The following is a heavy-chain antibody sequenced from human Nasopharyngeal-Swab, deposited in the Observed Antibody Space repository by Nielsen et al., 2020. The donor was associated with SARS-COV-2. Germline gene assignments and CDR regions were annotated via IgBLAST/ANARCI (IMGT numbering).Heavy chain of an antibody. CDR1: GGTFSSYA. Sequence: SVKVSCKASGGTFSSYAISWVRQAPGQGLEWMGGIIPILGIANYAQKFQGRVTITADKSTSTAYMELRSLRSDDTAVYYCARDRTGVIISYYYYYGMDVWGQGTTVTVSS. D-gene: IGHD3-10*01. CDR3: ARDRTGVIISYYYYYGMDV. CDR2: IIPILGIA. V-gene: IGHV1-69*10. J-gene: IGHJ6*02.